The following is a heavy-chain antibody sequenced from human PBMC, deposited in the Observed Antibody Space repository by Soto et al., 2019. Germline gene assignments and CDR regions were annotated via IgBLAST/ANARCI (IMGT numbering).Heavy chain of an antibody. CDR2: IWYDGVNK. J-gene: IGHJ4*02. CDR1: GFSFSVFG. CDR3: ARESLDQRMLLDS. D-gene: IGHD2-2*03. V-gene: IGHV3-33*01. Sequence: QVQLAESGGGGVQPGKSLRLSCAASGFSFSVFGIHWVRQIPGKGLDWVAVIWYDGVNKYYADSVKGRFTVSRDNSQNTVYLPINSLRLVDTAIYYCARESLDQRMLLDSWGQGTLVTVST.